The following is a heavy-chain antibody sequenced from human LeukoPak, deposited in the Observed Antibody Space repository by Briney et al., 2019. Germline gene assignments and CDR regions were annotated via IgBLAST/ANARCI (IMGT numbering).Heavy chain of an antibody. CDR2: INPNSGGT. D-gene: IGHD1-26*01. Sequence: ASVKVSCKASGYTFTGYYMHWVRQAPGQGLEWMGWINPNSGGTNYAQKFQGWVTMTRDTSISTAYMELSRLRSGDTAVYYCARAVDSGSFPDYWGQGTLVTVSS. J-gene: IGHJ4*02. CDR3: ARAVDSGSFPDY. V-gene: IGHV1-2*04. CDR1: GYTFTGYY.